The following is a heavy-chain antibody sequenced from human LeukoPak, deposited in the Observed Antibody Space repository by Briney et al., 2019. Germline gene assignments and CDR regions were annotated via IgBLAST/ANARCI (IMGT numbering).Heavy chain of an antibody. D-gene: IGHD3-3*01. CDR2: INHSGTT. J-gene: IGHJ5*02. Sequence: ETLSLTCAVYGGSFRGYYWSWIRLSPGKGLEWIGEINHSGTTNYNPSLKSRVTISVDTSKNQFSLKLTSMTAEDTAVYYCARSEGLLQAPFDPWGRGTLVTVSS. CDR3: ARSEGLLQAPFDP. V-gene: IGHV4-34*01. CDR1: GGSFRGYY.